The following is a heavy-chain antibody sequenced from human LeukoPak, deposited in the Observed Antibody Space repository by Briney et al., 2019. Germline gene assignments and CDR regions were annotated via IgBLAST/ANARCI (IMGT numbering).Heavy chain of an antibody. V-gene: IGHV3-7*01. CDR2: IKQDGSEK. Sequence: PGGSLRLSCAASGFSFSTYWMSWVRQAPGKGLEWVANIKQDGSEKYYVGSVKGRFTISRDNANNSLYLQMNSLRAEDTAVYYCARLGGTYYNPYFDYCGQGILVTVSS. CDR3: ARLGGTYYNPYFDY. J-gene: IGHJ4*02. CDR1: GFSFSTYW. D-gene: IGHD1-26*01.